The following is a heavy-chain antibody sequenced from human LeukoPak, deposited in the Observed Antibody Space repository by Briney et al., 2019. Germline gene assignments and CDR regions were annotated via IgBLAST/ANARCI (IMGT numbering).Heavy chain of an antibody. CDR1: GGSISSYY. D-gene: IGHD6-13*01. CDR2: IYYSGST. V-gene: IGHV4-59*05. J-gene: IGHJ4*02. Sequence: TSETLSLTCTVSGGSISSYYWSWIRQPPGKGLEWIGSIYYSGSTYYNPSLKSRVTISVDTSKNQFSLKLSSVTAADTAVYYCASGIAAAGLVGYWGQGTLVTVSS. CDR3: ASGIAAAGLVGY.